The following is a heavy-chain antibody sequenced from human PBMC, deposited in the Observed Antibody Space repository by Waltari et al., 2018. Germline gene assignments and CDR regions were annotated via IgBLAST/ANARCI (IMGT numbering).Heavy chain of an antibody. CDR3: AREKRGWSDVRRGTGYFDL. Sequence: EVQLVESGGGLVQPGGSLRLSCAASGLTVSSNYMSWVRQAPGRGLEWVSVIYSGGSTYYADSVKDRFTISRHNSKNTLYLQMNSLRAEDTAVYYCAREKRGWSDVRRGTGYFDLWGRGTLVTVSS. CDR1: GLTVSSNY. V-gene: IGHV3-53*04. D-gene: IGHD2-8*02. J-gene: IGHJ2*01. CDR2: IYSGGST.